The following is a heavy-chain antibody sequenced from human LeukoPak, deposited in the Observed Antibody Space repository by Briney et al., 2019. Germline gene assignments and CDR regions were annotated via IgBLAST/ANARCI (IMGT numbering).Heavy chain of an antibody. Sequence: GASVKVSCKASGGTFSSYAISWVRQAPGQGLEWMGGIIPIFGTANYAQKFQGRVTITADESTSTAYMELSSLRSEDTAVYYCARGKDCSGGSCYDYWGQGTLVTVSS. CDR1: GGTFSSYA. CDR2: IIPIFGTA. CDR3: ARGKDCSGGSCYDY. J-gene: IGHJ4*02. D-gene: IGHD2-15*01. V-gene: IGHV1-69*13.